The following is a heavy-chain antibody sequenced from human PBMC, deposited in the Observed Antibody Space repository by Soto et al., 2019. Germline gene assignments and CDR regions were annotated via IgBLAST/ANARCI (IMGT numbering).Heavy chain of an antibody. J-gene: IGHJ4*02. D-gene: IGHD3-16*01. CDR2: IFYSGPT. Sequence: SETLSLTCTVSGDSITSGVHYWSWIRQLPGKGLEWIGYIFYSGPTYYNPSLKSRVAISVDTSKNQFSLKLNSVTAADTAVYYPARDRVMLMAGGASEEWGIDSCGRLTLVPVS. V-gene: IGHV4-31*03. CDR1: GDSITSGVHY. CDR3: ARDRVMLMAGGASEEWGIDS.